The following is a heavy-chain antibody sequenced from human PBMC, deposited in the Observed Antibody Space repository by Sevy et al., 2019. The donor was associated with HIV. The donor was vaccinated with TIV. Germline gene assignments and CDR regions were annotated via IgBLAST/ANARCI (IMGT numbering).Heavy chain of an antibody. CDR2: ISTYSGET. D-gene: IGHD3-22*01. Sequence: ASVKVSCKASGYTFTTYPIGWVRQAPGQGLEWMGWISTYSGETRDAQKFQGRATMTTDTSTSTAYLELRSLGSDDTAVYNGARDSDGSGHYYADYFDYWGREPWSPSPQ. CDR1: GYTFTTYP. J-gene: IGHJ4*02. CDR3: ARDSDGSGHYYADYFDY. V-gene: IGHV1-18*01.